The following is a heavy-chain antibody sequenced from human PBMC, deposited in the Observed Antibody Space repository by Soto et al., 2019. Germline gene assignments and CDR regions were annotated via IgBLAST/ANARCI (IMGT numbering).Heavy chain of an antibody. CDR3: ATLDYGSGSWYYYGMDV. Sequence: ASVKGSCKASGYTLTSYAMHWVRQAPGQRLEWMGWINAGNGNTKYSQKFQGRVTITRDTSTNTAYMELSSLRSEDTAVYYCATLDYGSGSWYYYGMDVWGQGTTVTVSS. D-gene: IGHD3-10*01. CDR2: INAGNGNT. V-gene: IGHV1-3*01. CDR1: GYTLTSYA. J-gene: IGHJ6*02.